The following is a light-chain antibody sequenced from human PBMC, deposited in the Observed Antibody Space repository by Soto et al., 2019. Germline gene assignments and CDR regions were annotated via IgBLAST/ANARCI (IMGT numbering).Light chain of an antibody. CDR3: QQYNSYSWT. J-gene: IGKJ1*01. V-gene: IGKV3-15*01. Sequence: EIVMTQSPATLSVSPGERATLSCRASQSVRSSLAWYQQKPGQSPRLLIYGASTRATGIPARFSVSGSGTEFTLTISSLQPDDLATYYCQQYNSYSWTFGQGTKVDIK. CDR1: QSVRSS. CDR2: GAS.